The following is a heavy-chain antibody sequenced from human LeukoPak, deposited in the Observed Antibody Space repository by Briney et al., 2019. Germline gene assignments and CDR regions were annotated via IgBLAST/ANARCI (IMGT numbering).Heavy chain of an antibody. J-gene: IGHJ5*02. V-gene: IGHV4-4*09. CDR3: ARHGSVRSPLGP. D-gene: IGHD3-10*01. CDR1: GGSISSYY. Sequence: SETLSLTCTVSGGSISSYYWSWIRQPPGKGQEWIGYIYATGSTNYNPSLKSRVTISVDTSKNQFSLNLRSVTAADTAVYYCARHGSVRSPLGPWGQGTLVTVSS. CDR2: IYATGST.